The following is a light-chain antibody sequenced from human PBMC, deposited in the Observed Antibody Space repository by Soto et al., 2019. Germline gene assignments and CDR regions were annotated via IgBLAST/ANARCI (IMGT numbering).Light chain of an antibody. V-gene: IGLV1-44*01. J-gene: IGLJ2*01. CDR3: AAWDESQNGVV. Sequence: QSVLTQPPSASGTPGQTVTISCSGSSSNIGSKNVNWYQQLPGAAPKLLIYRNNQWPSGVPDRFSGSKSGTSASLAISGLQSEDEGDYYCAAWDESQNGVVFGGGTKLTVL. CDR2: RNN. CDR1: SSNIGSKN.